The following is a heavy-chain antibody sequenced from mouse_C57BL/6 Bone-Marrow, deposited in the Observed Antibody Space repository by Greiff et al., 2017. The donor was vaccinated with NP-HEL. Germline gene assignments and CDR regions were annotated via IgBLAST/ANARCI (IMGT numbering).Heavy chain of an antibody. CDR1: GFTFSDYG. CDR3: ARGTTVVAKKDYYAMDY. D-gene: IGHD1-1*01. CDR2: ISSGSSTS. V-gene: IGHV5-17*01. J-gene: IGHJ4*01. Sequence: EVHLVESGGGLVKPGGSLKLSCAASGFTFSDYGMHWVRQAPEKGLEWVAYISSGSSTSYYADTVKGRFTISRDNAKNTLFLQMTSLRSEDTAMYYCARGTTVVAKKDYYAMDYWGQGTSVTVSS.